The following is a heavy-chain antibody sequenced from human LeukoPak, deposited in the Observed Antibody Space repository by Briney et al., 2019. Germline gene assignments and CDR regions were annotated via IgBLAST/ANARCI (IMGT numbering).Heavy chain of an antibody. V-gene: IGHV3-30*04. Sequence: PGRSLRLSCAASGFTFSSYAMHWVRQAPGKGLEWVAVMSFDGRDKHHADSVKGRFTISRDNSKNTLYLQMSSLRVEDTAMYYCARDLRKSADYYFDYWGQGTLVTVSS. CDR2: MSFDGRDK. D-gene: IGHD3/OR15-3a*01. CDR1: GFTFSSYA. J-gene: IGHJ4*02. CDR3: ARDLRKSADYYFDY.